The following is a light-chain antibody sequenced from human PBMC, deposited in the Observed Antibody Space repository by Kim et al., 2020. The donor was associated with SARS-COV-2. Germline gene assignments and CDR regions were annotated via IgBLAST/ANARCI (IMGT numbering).Light chain of an antibody. V-gene: IGLV1-51*01. CDR1: SSNIGRSS. Sequence: QSVLTQSPSVSAAPGQKVTISCSGSSSNIGRSSVAWYQQFPGTAPKLLIYDTDKRPSAIPDRFSGSKSGTSATLGITGLQTGDEADYYCGTWDNSLRANVFGGGTQLTVL. J-gene: IGLJ3*02. CDR3: GTWDNSLRANV. CDR2: DTD.